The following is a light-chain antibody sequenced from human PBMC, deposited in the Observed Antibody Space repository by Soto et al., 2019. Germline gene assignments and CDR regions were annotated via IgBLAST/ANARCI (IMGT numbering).Light chain of an antibody. CDR1: QDISNY. J-gene: IGKJ4*01. V-gene: IGKV1-33*01. CDR3: QQYDNRPPLT. Sequence: DIQMTQSPSSLSASVGDRVTITCQTSQDISNYLNWYQQKPGKAPKLLIYDASNLETGVPSRFSGSGSGTDFTFTISSLQPEDIATCYCQQYDNRPPLTFGGGTKVEIK. CDR2: DAS.